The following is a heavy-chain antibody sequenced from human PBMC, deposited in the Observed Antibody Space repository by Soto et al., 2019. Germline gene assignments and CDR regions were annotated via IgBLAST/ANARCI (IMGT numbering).Heavy chain of an antibody. V-gene: IGHV3-23*01. CDR2: ISGSGGST. D-gene: IGHD3-10*01. CDR3: AKDRNGGVRGRNQYYYYMDV. Sequence: GGSLRLSCAASGFTFSSYAMSWVRQAPGKGLEWVSAISGSGGSTYYADSVKGRFTISRDNSKNMLYLQMNSLRAEDTAVYYCAKDRNGGVRGRNQYYYYMDVWGRGTTVTVSS. CDR1: GFTFSSYA. J-gene: IGHJ6*03.